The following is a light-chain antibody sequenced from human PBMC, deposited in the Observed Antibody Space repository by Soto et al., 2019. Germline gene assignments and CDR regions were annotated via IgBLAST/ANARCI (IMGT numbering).Light chain of an antibody. CDR1: SSDVGGYNY. Sequence: QSALTQPASVYGSPGQSITISCTGTSSDVGGYNYVSWYQQHPGKAPKLMIYEVSNRPSGVSNRFSGSKSGNTASLTISGLQAEDEADYYCSSFRSGSTWVFGGGTQLTVL. CDR2: EVS. CDR3: SSFRSGSTWV. V-gene: IGLV2-14*01. J-gene: IGLJ3*02.